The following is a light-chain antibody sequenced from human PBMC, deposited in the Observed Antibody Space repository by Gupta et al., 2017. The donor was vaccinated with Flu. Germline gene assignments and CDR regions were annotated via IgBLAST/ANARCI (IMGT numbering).Light chain of an antibody. J-gene: IGKJ4*01. Sequence: DIQMTQSPSSLSASVGDRVTITCQASQDISNYLNWYQQKPGKAPKLLIYDASNLETGVPSRFSGSGSGTDFTFTISSLQPEDIATYYCRQYVNHPHTFGGGTKVEIK. V-gene: IGKV1-33*01. CDR2: DAS. CDR3: RQYVNHPHT. CDR1: QDISNY.